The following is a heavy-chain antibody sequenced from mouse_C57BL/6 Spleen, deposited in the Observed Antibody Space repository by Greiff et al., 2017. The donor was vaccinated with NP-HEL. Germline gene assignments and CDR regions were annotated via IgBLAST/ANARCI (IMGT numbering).Heavy chain of an antibody. CDR2: IYPSDSET. J-gene: IGHJ2*01. V-gene: IGHV1-61*01. D-gene: IGHD2-4*01. Sequence: QVQLQQPGAELVRPGSSVKLSCKASGYTFTSYWMDWVKQRPGQGLEWIGNIYPSDSETHYNQKFKDKATLTVDKSSSTAYMQLSSLTSEDSAVYYGAREGYYDYDGSPFDYWGQGTTLTVSS. CDR1: GYTFTSYW. CDR3: AREGYYDYDGSPFDY.